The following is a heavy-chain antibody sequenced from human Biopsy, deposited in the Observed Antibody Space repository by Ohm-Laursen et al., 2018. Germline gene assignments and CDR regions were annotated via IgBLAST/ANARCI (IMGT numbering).Heavy chain of an antibody. CDR2: IYYSVMT. CDR3: ARDSGILNYGNFKYYHYYGMDV. Sequence: PSDTLSLTCTVSGDSVTKYYWSWIRQPPGKGLEWIGHIYYSVMTNYNPSLQSRVSISVDTSRNQVSLTLSYVTAADTAVYYCARDSGILNYGNFKYYHYYGMDVWGQGTKVTVSS. V-gene: IGHV4-59*02. D-gene: IGHD4-11*01. CDR1: GDSVTKYY. J-gene: IGHJ6*02.